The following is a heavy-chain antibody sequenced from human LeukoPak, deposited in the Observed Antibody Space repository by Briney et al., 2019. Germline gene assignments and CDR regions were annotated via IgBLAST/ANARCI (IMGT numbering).Heavy chain of an antibody. V-gene: IGHV3-7*01. CDR2: IKQDGSEK. J-gene: IGHJ4*02. CDR3: ARDLGDSSGYPYYFDY. CDR1: GFTFSSYW. Sequence: GGSLRLSCAASGFTFSSYWMSWVRQAPGKGLEWVANIKQDGSEKYYVDSVKGRFTISRDNAKNSLYLQMNSLRAEDTAVYYCARDLGDSSGYPYYFDYWGQGTLVTVSS. D-gene: IGHD3-22*01.